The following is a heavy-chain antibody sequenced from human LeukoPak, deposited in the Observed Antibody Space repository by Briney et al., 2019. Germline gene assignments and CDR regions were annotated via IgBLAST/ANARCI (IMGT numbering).Heavy chain of an antibody. CDR3: ARREVGATYYYFVY. D-gene: IGHD1-26*01. J-gene: IGHJ4*02. V-gene: IGHV3-21*01. CDR2: ISSSSSYI. CDR1: GFTFSSYS. Sequence: PGGSLRLSCAASGFTFSSYSRNWVRQAPGKGLEWVSSISSSSSYIYYADSVKGRFTISRDNAKNSLYLQMNSLRAEDTAVYYCARREVGATYYYFVYWGQGTLVTVSS.